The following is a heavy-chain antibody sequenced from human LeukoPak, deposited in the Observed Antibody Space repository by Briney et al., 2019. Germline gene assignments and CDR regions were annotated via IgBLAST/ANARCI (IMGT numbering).Heavy chain of an antibody. CDR2: ISGNGGTT. Sequence: GGSLRLSCAASGFTFSSYEMNWVRQAPGKGLEWVSAISGNGGTTFYADSVKGRFTITRDNSKNTLYVQMNSLRGDDTAVYYCAKDYGPKQLVFLDSWGQGTLVTVSS. J-gene: IGHJ4*02. D-gene: IGHD6-13*01. CDR1: GFTFSSYE. V-gene: IGHV3-23*01. CDR3: AKDYGPKQLVFLDS.